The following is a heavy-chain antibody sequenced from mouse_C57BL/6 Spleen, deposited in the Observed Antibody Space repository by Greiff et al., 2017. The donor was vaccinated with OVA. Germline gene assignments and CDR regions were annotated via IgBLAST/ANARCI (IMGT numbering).Heavy chain of an antibody. CDR1: GYTFTSYW. Sequence: QVQLQQPGAELVKPGASVKLSCKASGYTFTSYWMQWVKQRPGQGLEWIGEIDPSDSYTNYNQKFKGKATLTVDTSSSTAYMQLSSLTSEDSAVYYCARITTVVAGDDWGQGTTLTVSS. V-gene: IGHV1-50*01. D-gene: IGHD1-1*01. CDR3: ARITTVVAGDD. CDR2: IDPSDSYT. J-gene: IGHJ2*01.